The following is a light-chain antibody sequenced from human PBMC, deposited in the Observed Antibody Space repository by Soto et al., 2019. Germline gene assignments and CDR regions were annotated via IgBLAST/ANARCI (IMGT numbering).Light chain of an antibody. Sequence: SYELTQPPSVSVSPGQTARIICSGDALAKQIAYWYQQKPGQAPVSVIYKDSERPSGIPERFSGSNSGTTVTLTISGVQAEDEADYYCQSADSSGTYRVFGGGTKLTVL. V-gene: IGLV3-25*03. J-gene: IGLJ2*01. CDR2: KDS. CDR1: ALAKQI. CDR3: QSADSSGTYRV.